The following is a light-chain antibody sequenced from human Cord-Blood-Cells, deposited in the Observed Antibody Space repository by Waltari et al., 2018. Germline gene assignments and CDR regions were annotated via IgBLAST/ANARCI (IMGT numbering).Light chain of an antibody. V-gene: IGKV1-39*01. J-gene: IGKJ4*01. CDR1: QSISSY. Sequence: QMTQSPSSLSASVGDRVTITCRASQSISSYLNWYQQKPGKAPKLLIYAASSLQSGVPSRFSGSGSGTDFTLTISSLQPEDFATYYCQQSYSTLTFGGGTKVEIK. CDR3: QQSYSTLT. CDR2: AAS.